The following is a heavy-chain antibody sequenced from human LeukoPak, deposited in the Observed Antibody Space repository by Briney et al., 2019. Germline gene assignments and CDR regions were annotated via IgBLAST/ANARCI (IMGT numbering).Heavy chain of an antibody. V-gene: IGHV4-38-2*02. CDR1: GYSISSGYY. CDR3: ARSVYYYGSGSYSIPTTIWFDP. D-gene: IGHD3-10*01. Sequence: SETLSLTCTVSGYSISSGYYWGWIRQPPGKGLEWIGSIYHSGSTYYNPSLKSRVTISVDTSKNQFSLKLSSVTAADTAVYYCARSVYYYGSGSYSIPTTIWFDPWGQGTLVTVSS. J-gene: IGHJ5*02. CDR2: IYHSGST.